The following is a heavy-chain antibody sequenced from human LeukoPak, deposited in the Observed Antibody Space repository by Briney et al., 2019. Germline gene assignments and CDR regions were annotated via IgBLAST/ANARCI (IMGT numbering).Heavy chain of an antibody. CDR2: ISSSSSNI. V-gene: IGHV3-48*01. J-gene: IGHJ4*02. Sequence: GGSLRLSCAASGFTFSSYSINWVRQAPGQGLEWVSYISSSSSNIYYAGSVKGRFTISRDNAKNSLYLQMNSLRAEDTAVYYCARGKTAASGVFDYWGQGTLVTVSS. CDR1: GFTFSSYS. D-gene: IGHD6-13*01. CDR3: ARGKTAASGVFDY.